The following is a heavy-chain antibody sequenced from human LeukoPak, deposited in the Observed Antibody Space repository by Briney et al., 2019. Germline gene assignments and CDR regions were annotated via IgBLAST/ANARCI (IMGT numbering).Heavy chain of an antibody. J-gene: IGHJ6*02. CDR3: ARQLTMVRGYGLDV. V-gene: IGHV5-51*01. CDR1: GYTFTTYW. D-gene: IGHD3-10*01. Sequence: RGESLKISCKASGYTFTTYWIVWVRQMPGKGLEWMGFINPGDSAAKYSPSFQGQVTISADKSVSTAYLQWSSLWASDTAIYYCARQLTMVRGYGLDVWGQGTTVTVSS. CDR2: INPGDSAA.